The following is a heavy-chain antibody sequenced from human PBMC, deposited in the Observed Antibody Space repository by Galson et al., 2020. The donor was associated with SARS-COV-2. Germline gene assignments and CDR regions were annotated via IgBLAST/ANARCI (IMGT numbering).Heavy chain of an antibody. J-gene: IGHJ6*04. Sequence: ASVTVSCKASGYTFTGYYMHWVRQAPGQGLEWMGWINPNSGGTNYAQKFQGWVTMTRDTSISTAYMELSRLRSDDTAVYYCARDLMGPLYGSGTAGLDVWGKGTTVTVSS. CDR3: ARDLMGPLYGSGTAGLDV. V-gene: IGHV1-2*04. CDR1: GYTFTGYY. D-gene: IGHD3-10*01. CDR2: INPNSGGT.